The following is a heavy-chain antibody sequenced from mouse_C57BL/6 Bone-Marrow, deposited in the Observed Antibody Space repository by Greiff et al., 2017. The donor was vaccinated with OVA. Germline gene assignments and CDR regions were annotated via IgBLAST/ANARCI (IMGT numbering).Heavy chain of an antibody. V-gene: IGHV5-9-1*02. CDR1: GFTFSSYA. Sequence: EVKVVESGAGLVKPGGSLKLSCAASGFTFSSYAMSWVRQTPEKRLEWVAYISSGGDYIYYADTVKGRFTISRDNARNTLYLQMSSLKSEDTAMYYSTKDDYGLAYWGQGALVTVSA. CDR2: ISSGGDYI. J-gene: IGHJ3*01. CDR3: TKDDYGLAY. D-gene: IGHD2-4*01.